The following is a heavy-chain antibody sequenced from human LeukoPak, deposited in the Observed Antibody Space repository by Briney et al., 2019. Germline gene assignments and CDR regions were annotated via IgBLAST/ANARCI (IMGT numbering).Heavy chain of an antibody. CDR3: ARSPPSHYYDSSGYYPDY. CDR1: GYSFTSYW. CDR2: IYPGDSDT. V-gene: IGHV5-51*01. J-gene: IGHJ4*02. D-gene: IGHD3-22*01. Sequence: GESLKISCKGSGYSFTSYWIGRVRQMPGKGLEWMGIIYPGDSDTRYSPSFQGQVTISADKSISTAYLQWSSLKASDTAMYYCARSPPSHYYDSSGYYPDYWGQGTLVTVSS.